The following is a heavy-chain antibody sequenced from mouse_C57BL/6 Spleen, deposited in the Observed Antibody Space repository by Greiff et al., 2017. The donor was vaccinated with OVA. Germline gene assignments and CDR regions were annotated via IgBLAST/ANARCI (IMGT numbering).Heavy chain of an antibody. V-gene: IGHV5-16*01. CDR1: GFTFSDYY. CDR2: INYDGSST. CDR3: AREGEEDYAMDY. J-gene: IGHJ4*01. Sequence: EVKLMESEGGLVQPGSSMKLSCTASGFTFSDYYMAWVRQVPEKGLEWVANINYDGSSTYYLDSLKSRFIISRDNAKNILYLQMSSLKSEDTATYYCAREGEEDYAMDYWGQGTSVTVSS.